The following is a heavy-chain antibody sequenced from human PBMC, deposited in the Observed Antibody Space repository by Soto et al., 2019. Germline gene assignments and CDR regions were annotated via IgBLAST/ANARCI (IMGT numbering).Heavy chain of an antibody. CDR2: INPNSGGT. V-gene: IGHV1-2*04. D-gene: IGHD3-10*01. Sequence: QVQLVQSGAEVKKPGASVKVSCKASGYTFTGYYMHWVRQAPGQGLEWMGWINPNSGGTNYAQKFQGWVTMTRDTXINPAYMELSRLRSDDTAVYYCARDARGDEAPMDYWGQGTLVTVSS. CDR1: GYTFTGYY. CDR3: ARDARGDEAPMDY. J-gene: IGHJ4*02.